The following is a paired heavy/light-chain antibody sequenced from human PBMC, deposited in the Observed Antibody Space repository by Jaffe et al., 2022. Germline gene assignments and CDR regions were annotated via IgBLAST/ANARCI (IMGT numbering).Light chain of an antibody. V-gene: IGLV4-69*01. CDR3: QTWGTGIQV. J-gene: IGLJ2*01. Sequence: QLVLTQSPSASASLGASVRLTCTLSSGHSSYAIAWHQQQPEKGPLYLMKLNSDGSHNKGDGIPDRFSGSSSGAERYLTISSLQFEDEADYYCQTWGTGIQVFGGGTKLTVL. CDR1: SGHSSYA. CDR2: LNSDGSH.
Heavy chain of an antibody. Sequence: EVQLLESGGGLVQPGGSLRLSCAASGFTFNNYGMSWVRQAPGKGLEWVSDISDSGDSTYYADSVKGRFTLSRDNSKNTLYLHMNSLRAEDTAVYYCAKDSTYADYPDHWGQGTLVTVSS. J-gene: IGHJ5*02. V-gene: IGHV3-23*01. CDR3: AKDSTYADYPDH. CDR2: ISDSGDST. D-gene: IGHD4-17*01. CDR1: GFTFNNYG.